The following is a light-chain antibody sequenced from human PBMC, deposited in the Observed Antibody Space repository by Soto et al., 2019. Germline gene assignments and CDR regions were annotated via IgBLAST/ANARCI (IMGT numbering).Light chain of an antibody. CDR1: RIIGHNY. CDR2: ATS. CDR3: QQSGISPWT. J-gene: IGKJ1*01. Sequence: DNVLTQSPDTLSVSPGDRATLSCRASRIIGHNYLAWYQQKPGQAPRLLIYATSTRATGIPDRFSGSGSVTDFTLTISRLEPEDFVVYYCQQSGISPWTFGQGTKVEIK. V-gene: IGKV3-20*01.